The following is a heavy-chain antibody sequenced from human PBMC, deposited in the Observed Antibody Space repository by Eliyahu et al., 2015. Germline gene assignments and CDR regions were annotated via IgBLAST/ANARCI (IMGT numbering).Heavy chain of an antibody. CDR2: IKPSGST. CDR3: ARLPTVVTHDY. V-gene: IGHV4-34*01. D-gene: IGHD4-23*01. Sequence: QVQLQQWGAGLLKPSETLSLTCAVYGGSFSGYYWSWIRQPPGKGLEWIGEIKPSGSTNYNPSLKSRVTISVDTSKNQFSLKLSSVTAADTAVYYCARLPTVVTHDYWGQGTLVTVSS. J-gene: IGHJ4*02. CDR1: GGSFSGYY.